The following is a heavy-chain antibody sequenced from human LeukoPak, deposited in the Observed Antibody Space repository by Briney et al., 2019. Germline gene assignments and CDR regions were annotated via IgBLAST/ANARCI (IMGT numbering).Heavy chain of an antibody. D-gene: IGHD3-10*01. CDR1: GGSFSDYF. CDR3: ARIHLWPENWFDA. J-gene: IGHJ5*02. Sequence: PSETLSLTCAVNGGSFSDYFWGWVRQPPGKGLEWIGEVNHRGTTSNNPSLKSRVAISVDASKNQFSLKLSSVTAADTAIYYCARIHLWPENWFDAWGQGGLVTVSS. CDR2: VNHRGTT. V-gene: IGHV4-34*01.